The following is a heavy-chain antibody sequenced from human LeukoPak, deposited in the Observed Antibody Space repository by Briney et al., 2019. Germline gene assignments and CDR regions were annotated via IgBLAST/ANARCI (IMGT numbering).Heavy chain of an antibody. CDR3: ARDRVLECLDF. D-gene: IGHD3-3*01. V-gene: IGHV3-66*01. CDR1: GFAVSARP. CDR2: IYSGGST. J-gene: IGHJ4*02. Sequence: GGSLRLSCEASGFAVSARPMSWVRQAPGKGLEWVSVIYSGGSTYFADSVKGRFTIFRDNSKNTLNLQMNSLRAEDTAVYYCARDRVLECLDFWGQGTLVTVSS.